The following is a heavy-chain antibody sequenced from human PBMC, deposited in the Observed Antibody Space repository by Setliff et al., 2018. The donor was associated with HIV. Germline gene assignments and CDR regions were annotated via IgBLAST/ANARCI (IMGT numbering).Heavy chain of an antibody. CDR2: IYPGDSDT. CDR1: GYSFSDNW. J-gene: IGHJ6*03. CDR3: ARAGSFDPYYYMDV. D-gene: IGHD3-10*01. V-gene: IGHV5-51*01. Sequence: GESLKISCKGFGYSFSDNWIGWVRQMPGKGLEWMGIIYPGDSDTRYSPSFQGQVTIPADKSISTAYLQWTSLKASDTAMYYCARAGSFDPYYYMDVWGKGTTVTVSS.